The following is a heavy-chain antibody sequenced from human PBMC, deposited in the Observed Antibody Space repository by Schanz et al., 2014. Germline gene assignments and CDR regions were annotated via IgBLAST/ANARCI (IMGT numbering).Heavy chain of an antibody. J-gene: IGHJ3*02. CDR1: GASISGSSDY. D-gene: IGHD4-4*01. CDR2: IYYTGTT. Sequence: QLQLQESGPGLVKPSETLSLTCTVSGASISGSSDYWGWIRQSPGKGLEWIGNIYYTGTTYYNPSLKVRVSISVDTSKNQAPLKLPSVTAADTAVFYCARRDNYLSAFDIWGQGTMVTVSS. CDR3: ARRDNYLSAFDI. V-gene: IGHV4-39*01.